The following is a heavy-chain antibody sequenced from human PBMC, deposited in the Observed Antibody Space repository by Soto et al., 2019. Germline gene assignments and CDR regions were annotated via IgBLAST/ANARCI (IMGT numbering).Heavy chain of an antibody. CDR2: IIPIFGTA. CDR1: GGTFSSYA. D-gene: IGHD4-17*01. Sequence: QVQLVQSGAEVKKPGSSVKVSCKASGGTFSSYAISWVRQAPGQGLEWMGGIIPIFGTANYAQKFQGRVTITADESTSTAYMELSSLRSEDTAVYYCARVPPPKSYGDYPGNWFDPWGQGTLVTVSS. J-gene: IGHJ5*02. V-gene: IGHV1-69*01. CDR3: ARVPPPKSYGDYPGNWFDP.